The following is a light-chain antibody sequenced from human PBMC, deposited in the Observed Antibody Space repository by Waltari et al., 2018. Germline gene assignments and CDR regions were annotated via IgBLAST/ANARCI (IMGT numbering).Light chain of an antibody. V-gene: IGLV2-14*01. J-gene: IGLJ3*02. CDR2: KVN. Sequence: QSALTQPSSVSGPPGHSFTLPCTGTSSDVVFYYFVSWCQQHPGKAPIVMIYKVNNRPSGVSNRFSGSKSGNTASLTISGLQAEDEADYYCSSYTRSSYWVFGGGTQLTVL. CDR3: SSYTRSSYWV. CDR1: SSDVVFYYF.